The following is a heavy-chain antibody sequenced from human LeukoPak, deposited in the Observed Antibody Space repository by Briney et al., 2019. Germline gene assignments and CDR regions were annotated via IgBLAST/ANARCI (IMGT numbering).Heavy chain of an antibody. CDR1: GFTFSSYA. Sequence: GGSLRLSCAASGFTFSSYAMSWVRQAPGKGLEWVSAISGSGGSTYYADSVKGRFTISRDNSKNTLYLQMNSLRAEDTAVYYCAKSFGVVITLYYFDYWGQGTLVTVSS. V-gene: IGHV3-23*01. CDR2: ISGSGGST. CDR3: AKSFGVVITLYYFDY. D-gene: IGHD3-3*01. J-gene: IGHJ4*02.